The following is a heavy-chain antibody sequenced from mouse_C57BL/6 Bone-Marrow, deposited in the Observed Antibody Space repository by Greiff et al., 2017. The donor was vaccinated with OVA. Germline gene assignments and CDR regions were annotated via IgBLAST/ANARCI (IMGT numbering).Heavy chain of an antibody. V-gene: IGHV2-2*01. CDR2: IWSGGST. D-gene: IGHD2-3*01. Sequence: QVQLKESGPGLVQPSQSLSITCTVSGFSLTSYGVHWVRQSPGKGLEWLGVIWSGGSTDYNAAFISRLSISKDNSKSQVFVKMKRLQADATDKYYCAGIGYYESIAYWGQGTLVTVSA. CDR3: AGIGYYESIAY. CDR1: GFSLTSYG. J-gene: IGHJ3*01.